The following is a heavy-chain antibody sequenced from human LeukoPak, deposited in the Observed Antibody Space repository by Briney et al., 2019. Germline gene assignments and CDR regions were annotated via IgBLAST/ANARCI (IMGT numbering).Heavy chain of an antibody. V-gene: IGHV3-74*01. D-gene: IGHD4-17*01. CDR2: INSDGSST. CDR3: ARAPYYSTVTTWLFDY. Sequence: TGGSLRLSCAASGFTFSSYWMHWVRQAPGKGLVWVSRINSDGSSTSYADSVKGRFTISRDNAKNTLYLQMNSLRAEDTAVYYCARAPYYSTVTTWLFDYWGQGTLVTSPQ. CDR1: GFTFSSYW. J-gene: IGHJ4*02.